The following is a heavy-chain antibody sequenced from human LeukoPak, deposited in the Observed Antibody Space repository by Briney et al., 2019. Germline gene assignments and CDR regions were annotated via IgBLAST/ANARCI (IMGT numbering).Heavy chain of an antibody. CDR1: VVTFSSHW. CDR2: INNDGSTS. Sequence: QTGGSLRLSCAAAVVTFSSHWVHWVRQAPWKGLVWVSRINNDGSTSSYADSVKGRVTISRDNAKNTLFLQVNSLRAEDTAVYYCARGSHYAMDVWGQGTTVTVSS. V-gene: IGHV3-74*01. CDR3: ARGSHYAMDV. J-gene: IGHJ6*02.